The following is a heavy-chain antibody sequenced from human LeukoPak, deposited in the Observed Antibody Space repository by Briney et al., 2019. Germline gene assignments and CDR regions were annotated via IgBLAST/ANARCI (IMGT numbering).Heavy chain of an antibody. Sequence: SETLSLTCTVSGGSISSYYWSWIRQPAGKGLEWIGSIYYGGSTYYNPSLKSRVTISVDTSKNQFSLKLSSVTAADTAVCYCARDRGGYYGSGSYKWFDPWGQGTLVTVSS. J-gene: IGHJ5*02. V-gene: IGHV4-4*07. CDR3: ARDRGGYYGSGSYKWFDP. D-gene: IGHD3-10*01. CDR1: GGSISSYY. CDR2: IYYGGST.